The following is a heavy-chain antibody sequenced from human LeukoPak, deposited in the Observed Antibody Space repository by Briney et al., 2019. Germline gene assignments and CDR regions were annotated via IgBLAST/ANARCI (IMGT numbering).Heavy chain of an antibody. Sequence: GGTLRLSCAASGFTFSSYDMTWVRQAPGKGLEWVSAISGSGGSTYYADSVKGRFTISRDNSKNTLYLQMNTLRVEDTALYYCARMLTGSDAFDMWGQGTMVTVSS. J-gene: IGHJ3*02. CDR3: ARMLTGSDAFDM. CDR2: ISGSGGST. CDR1: GFTFSSYD. D-gene: IGHD3-9*01. V-gene: IGHV3-23*01.